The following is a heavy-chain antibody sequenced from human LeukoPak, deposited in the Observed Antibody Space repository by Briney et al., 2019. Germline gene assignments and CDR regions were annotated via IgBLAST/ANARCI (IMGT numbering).Heavy chain of an antibody. CDR2: IYSGGST. Sequence: GGSLRLSCAASGFTVSSNYMSWVRQAPGKGLEWVSVIYSGGSTYYTDSVKGRFTISRDNSKNTLYLQVNSLRAEDTAVYYCARDLRFGDYYYGMDVWGQGTTVTVSS. J-gene: IGHJ6*02. CDR1: GFTVSSNY. D-gene: IGHD3-10*01. CDR3: ARDLRFGDYYYGMDV. V-gene: IGHV3-53*01.